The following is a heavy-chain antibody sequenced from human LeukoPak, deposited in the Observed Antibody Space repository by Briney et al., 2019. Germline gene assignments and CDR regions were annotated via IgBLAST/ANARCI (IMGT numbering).Heavy chain of an antibody. V-gene: IGHV3-74*01. CDR2: INSDGSST. CDR3: ARDRSWYGDHGDAFDI. Sequence: GGSLRLSCAASGFTFSSYWMHWVRQAPGKGLVWVSRINSDGSSTSYADSVKGRFTISRDNAKNTLYLQMNSLRAEDTAVYYCARDRSWYGDHGDAFDIRGQGTMVTVSS. J-gene: IGHJ3*02. CDR1: GFTFSSYW. D-gene: IGHD4-17*01.